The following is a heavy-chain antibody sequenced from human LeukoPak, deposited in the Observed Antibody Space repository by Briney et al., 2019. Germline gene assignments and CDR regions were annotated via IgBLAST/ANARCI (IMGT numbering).Heavy chain of an antibody. Sequence: GGSLRLSCAASSGFTFSSYSMNWVRQAPGKGLEWVSSITSSGTYIYYVDSVKGRFTVSRDIAKNSLYLQMNSLRAEDTAMYYCARDLRGYDSSWFDPWGQGTLVTVSS. CDR3: ARDLRGYDSSWFDP. D-gene: IGHD5-12*01. V-gene: IGHV3-21*01. CDR2: ITSSGTYI. J-gene: IGHJ5*02. CDR1: GFTFSSYS.